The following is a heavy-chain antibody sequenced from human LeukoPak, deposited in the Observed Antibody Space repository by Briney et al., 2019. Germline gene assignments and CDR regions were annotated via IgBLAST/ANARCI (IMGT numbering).Heavy chain of an antibody. CDR2: IYTSGNTNY. D-gene: IGHD6-19*01. CDR1: GGSDSYYY. Sequence: SETLSLXCTVSGGSDSYYYWSWIRLPAGKGLEWIGHIYTSGNTNYNYNPSLKSRVTMSIDTSKNQFSLKLSSVAAADTAFYYCATYSSVSDAFAIWGQGTMVTVSS. J-gene: IGHJ3*02. V-gene: IGHV4-4*07. CDR3: ATYSSVSDAFAI.